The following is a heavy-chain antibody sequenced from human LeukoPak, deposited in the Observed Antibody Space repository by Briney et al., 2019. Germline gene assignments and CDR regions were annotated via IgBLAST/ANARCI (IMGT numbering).Heavy chain of an antibody. J-gene: IGHJ4*02. CDR1: GFTFSSYG. CDR3: AKDWGEYFDYVWGSFTSFDS. V-gene: IGHV3-23*01. D-gene: IGHD3-16*01. CDR2: ISGSGGST. Sequence: GGSLRLSCAASGFTFSSYGMSWVRQAPGKGLEWVSAISGSGGSTYYADSVKGRFTISRDNSKNTLYLQMNSLRAKDTAVYYCAKDWGEYFDYVWGSFTSFDSWGQGTLVTVSS.